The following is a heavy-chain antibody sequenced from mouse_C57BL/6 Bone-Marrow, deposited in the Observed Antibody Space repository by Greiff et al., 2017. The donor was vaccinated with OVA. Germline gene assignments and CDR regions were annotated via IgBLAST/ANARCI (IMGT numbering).Heavy chain of an antibody. CDR3: ARHALITTGVAQGAMDY. Sequence: QVQLQQSGAELVKPGASVKLSCKASGYTFTEYSIHWVKQRSGQGLEWIGWFYPGSGSIKYNEKFKDKATLTADKSSSTVYMELSRLTSDDSAVYFCARHALITTGVAQGAMDYWGQGTSVTVSS. CDR1: GYTFTEYS. V-gene: IGHV1-62-2*01. D-gene: IGHD1-1*01. CDR2: FYPGSGSI. J-gene: IGHJ4*01.